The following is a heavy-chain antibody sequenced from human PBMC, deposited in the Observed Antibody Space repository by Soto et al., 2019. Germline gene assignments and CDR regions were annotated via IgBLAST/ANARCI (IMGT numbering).Heavy chain of an antibody. J-gene: IGHJ5*02. V-gene: IGHV3-23*01. Sequence: EVQLLESGGGLVQPGGSLRLSCAASGFTFSSYAMSWVRQAPGKGLEWVSAISGSGGSTYYADSVKGRFTMSRDNAKNTLYLQMNSLRAEDTAVYYCARAAGSGRNNWFDPWGQGTLVTVSS. CDR2: ISGSGGST. D-gene: IGHD3-10*01. CDR1: GFTFSSYA. CDR3: ARAAGSGRNNWFDP.